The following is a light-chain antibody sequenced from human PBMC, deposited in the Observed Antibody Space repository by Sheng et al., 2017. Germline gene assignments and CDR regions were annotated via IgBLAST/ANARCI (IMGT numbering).Light chain of an antibody. J-gene: IGKJ3*01. CDR3: QQRSKWPVT. CDR2: DAS. CDR1: QGIANF. V-gene: IGKV1-27*01. Sequence: DIQMTQSPSSLSASVGDRVTITCRATQGIANFLAWYQQKPGKVPKLLIFDASTLQSGVPSRFSGSGSGTSFTLTISSLQPEDVATYYCQQRSKWPVTFGPGTESGYQ.